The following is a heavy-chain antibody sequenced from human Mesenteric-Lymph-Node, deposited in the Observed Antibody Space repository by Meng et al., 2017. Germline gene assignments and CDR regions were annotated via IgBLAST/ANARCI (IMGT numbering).Heavy chain of an antibody. CDR1: GGSISSNGDY. CDR3: ARRRGGSGRDC. CDR2: IYHSGST. J-gene: IGHJ4*02. D-gene: IGHD3-10*01. Sequence: QVELQGPGPGLGEPSGPLSLTCTVSGGSISSNGDYWDWVRQPPGKGLEWIGAIYHSGSTSYNPSLQSRVTMFVDTSKNQFSLMLTSVTATDTAVYYCARRRGGSGRDCWGQGTLVTVSS. V-gene: IGHV4-39*01.